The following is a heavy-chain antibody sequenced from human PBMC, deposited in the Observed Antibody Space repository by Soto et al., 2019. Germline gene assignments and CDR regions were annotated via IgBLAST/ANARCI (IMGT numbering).Heavy chain of an antibody. CDR2: ISGSGSNT. J-gene: IGHJ4*02. D-gene: IGHD2-21*01. CDR1: GFTFSNYA. V-gene: IGHV3-23*01. Sequence: EVQLLESGGGLVQPEGSLRLSCAASGFTFSNYAMTWVRQAPGKGLEWVTTISGSGSNTYYADSVKGRFTISRDNSKNTLSLQMNSLRAEDTDVYYCAKKDWRGSWFFDYWGQGTLVTVSS. CDR3: AKKDWRGSWFFDY.